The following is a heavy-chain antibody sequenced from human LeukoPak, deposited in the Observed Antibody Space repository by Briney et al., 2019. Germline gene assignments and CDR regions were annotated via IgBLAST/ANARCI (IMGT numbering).Heavy chain of an antibody. CDR3: ARDQSLYYYYGMDV. J-gene: IGHJ6*02. V-gene: IGHV3-30-3*01. CDR2: ISYDGSNK. CDR1: GFTFSSYA. Sequence: GGSVRLSCAASGFTFSSYAMQWVRQAPGKGLEWVAVISYDGSNKYYADSVKGRFTISRDNSKNTLYLQMNSLGAEDTAVYFCARDQSLYYYYGMDVWGQGTTVTVSS.